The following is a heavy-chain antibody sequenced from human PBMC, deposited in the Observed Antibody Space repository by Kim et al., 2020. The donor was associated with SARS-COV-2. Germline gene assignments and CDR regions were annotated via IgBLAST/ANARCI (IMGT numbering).Heavy chain of an antibody. CDR2: ISWDGGST. Sequence: GGSLRLSCTASGFTFDDYAMHWVRQAPGKGLEWVSLISWDGGSTYYADSVKGRFTISRVNSKNSLYPQMNSLRAEDNALYYCARDTSSCWYDGVDYYGMEVWGQEATVTVSS. V-gene: IGHV3-43D*03. CDR1: GFTFDDYA. D-gene: IGHD6-19*01. CDR3: ARDTSSCWYDGVDYYGMEV. J-gene: IGHJ6*01.